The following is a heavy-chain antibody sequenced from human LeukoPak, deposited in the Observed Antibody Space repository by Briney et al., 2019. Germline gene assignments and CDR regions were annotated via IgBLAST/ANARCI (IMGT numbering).Heavy chain of an antibody. J-gene: IGHJ3*02. CDR2: ISGSGGST. CDR3: AKEGYCTGGRCYVAFDI. Sequence: GGSLRLSCAASGFTFSSYAMSWVRQAPGKGLEWVSDISGSGGSTYYADSVKGRFTISRDNSKNTLYLQMNSLRAEDTAVYYCAKEGYCTGGRCYVAFDIWGQGTMVTVSS. D-gene: IGHD2-15*01. CDR1: GFTFSSYA. V-gene: IGHV3-23*01.